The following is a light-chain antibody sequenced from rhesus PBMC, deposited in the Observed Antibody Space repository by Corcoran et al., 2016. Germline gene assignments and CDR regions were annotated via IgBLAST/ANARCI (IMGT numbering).Light chain of an antibody. V-gene: IGKV3-42*02. Sequence: EIVMTQSPATLSLSPGERATLSCRASQSVSSSLAWYQQKLGQAPKLLIYGASSRATAIPDRFSGSGSGTEVTLTISSLEPEDIGVYYCQQDYSWRTFGQGTKVEIK. CDR1: QSVSSS. CDR3: QQDYSWRT. CDR2: GAS. J-gene: IGKJ1*01.